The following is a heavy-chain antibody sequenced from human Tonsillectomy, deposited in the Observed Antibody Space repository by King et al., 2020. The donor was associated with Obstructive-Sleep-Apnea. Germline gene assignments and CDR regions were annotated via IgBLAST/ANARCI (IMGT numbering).Heavy chain of an antibody. CDR3: AHRRGWTYYFDY. CDR2: IYWDDDK. Sequence: ITLKESGPTLVKPTQTLTLTCTFSGFSLSTSGVGVGWIRQPPGKALEWLALIYWDDDKLYSPSLKSRLTITKDTSKNQVALTMTNMDPLDTATYYCAHRRGWTYYFDYWGQGTLVTVSS. J-gene: IGHJ4*02. V-gene: IGHV2-5*02. CDR1: GFSLSTSGVG. D-gene: IGHD3/OR15-3a*01.